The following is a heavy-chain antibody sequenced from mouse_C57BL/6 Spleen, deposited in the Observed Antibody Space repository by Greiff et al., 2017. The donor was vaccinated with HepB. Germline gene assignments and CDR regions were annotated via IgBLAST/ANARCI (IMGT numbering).Heavy chain of an antibody. CDR1: GYTFTSYW. J-gene: IGHJ2*01. V-gene: IGHV1-69*01. Sequence: VQLQQSGAELVMPGASVKLSCKASGYTFTSYWMHWVKQRPGQGLEWIGEIDPSDSYTNYNQKFKGKSTLTVDKSSSTAYMQLSSLTSEDSAVYYCARLYDGYPYYFDYWGQGTTLTVAS. CDR3: ARLYDGYPYYFDY. CDR2: IDPSDSYT. D-gene: IGHD2-3*01.